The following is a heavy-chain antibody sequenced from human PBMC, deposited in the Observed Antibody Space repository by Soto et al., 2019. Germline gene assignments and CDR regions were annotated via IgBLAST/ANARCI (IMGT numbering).Heavy chain of an antibody. V-gene: IGHV3-66*01. CDR3: ARDYYDSSGYPSYFDY. J-gene: IGHJ4*02. D-gene: IGHD3-22*01. CDR1: GFTVSSNY. Sequence: EVQLVESGGGLVQPGGSLRLSCAASGFTVSSNYMSWVRQAPGKGLEWVSVIYSGGSTYYADSVKGRFTISRDNSKNTRDLQMNSLRAEDTAVYYCARDYYDSSGYPSYFDYWGQGTLVTVSS. CDR2: IYSGGST.